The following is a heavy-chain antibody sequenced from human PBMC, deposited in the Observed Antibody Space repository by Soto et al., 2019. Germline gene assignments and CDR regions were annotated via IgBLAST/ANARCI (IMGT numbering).Heavy chain of an antibody. CDR1: GGSISSYY. V-gene: IGHV4-59*08. CDR3: ARGHYDFWSGYFATIDY. D-gene: IGHD3-3*01. Sequence: SETLSLTCTVSGGSISSYYWSWIRQTPGKGLEWIGYIHYSGSTKYNPSLKSRVTISADTSKNQFSLKLSSVTAADTAVYYCARGHYDFWSGYFATIDYWGQGTLVTVSS. CDR2: IHYSGST. J-gene: IGHJ4*02.